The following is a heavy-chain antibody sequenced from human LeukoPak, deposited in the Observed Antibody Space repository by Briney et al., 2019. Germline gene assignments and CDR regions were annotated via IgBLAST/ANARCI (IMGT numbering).Heavy chain of an antibody. CDR2: ISYDGSNK. V-gene: IGHV3-30*18. CDR3: VKVSDNFLFDY. J-gene: IGHJ4*02. CDR1: GFTFSSYA. D-gene: IGHD2/OR15-2a*01. Sequence: QPGRSLRLSCAASGFTFSSYAMHWVRQAPGEGLEWVAVISYDGSNKYCADSVKGRFTISRDNSKSTLYLQMNSLRAEDTAVYYCVKVSDNFLFDYWGQGTLVTVSS.